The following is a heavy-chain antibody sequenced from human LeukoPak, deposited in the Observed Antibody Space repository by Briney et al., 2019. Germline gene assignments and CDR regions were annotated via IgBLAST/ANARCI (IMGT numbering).Heavy chain of an antibody. CDR2: INPNSGGT. D-gene: IGHD3-16*01. CDR3: ARDNPNHYGPDAFDI. J-gene: IGHJ3*02. CDR1: GYTFTGYY. Sequence: ASVKVSCKASGYTFTGYYMHWVRQAPGQGLEWMGWINPNSGGTNYAQKFQGRVTMTRDTSISTAYMELSRLRSDDTAVYYCARDNPNHYGPDAFDIWGQGTMVTVSS. V-gene: IGHV1-2*02.